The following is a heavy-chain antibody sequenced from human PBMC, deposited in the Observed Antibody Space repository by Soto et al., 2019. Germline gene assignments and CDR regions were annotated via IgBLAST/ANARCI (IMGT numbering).Heavy chain of an antibody. CDR3: AKGGYDYVWGGVDF. Sequence: EVQLLESGGALVQPGGSLGLSCAASGFTFNNYALTWVRQAPGKGLEWVSGVSGSGDTTYYADSVKGRFTISRDNSRNTLYLQMNSLGADDTAVYYCAKGGYDYVWGGVDFWGRGTLVTVS. CDR2: VSGSGDTT. D-gene: IGHD3-16*01. J-gene: IGHJ4*02. V-gene: IGHV3-23*01. CDR1: GFTFNNYA.